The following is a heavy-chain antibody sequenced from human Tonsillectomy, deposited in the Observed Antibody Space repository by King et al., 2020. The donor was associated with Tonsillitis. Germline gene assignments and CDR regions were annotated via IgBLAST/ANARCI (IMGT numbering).Heavy chain of an antibody. CDR1: GGSISSSSYS. J-gene: IGHJ4*02. CDR3: TRHRTLYYDSSGYPSGYYFVY. CDR2: IYYSGST. Sequence: QLQESGPGLVKPSETLSLTCTVSGGSISSSSYSWGWIRQPPGKGLEWIGSIYYSGSTYYNPSLKSRLTISVDKSKNQFSLKLSSVTAADPAVSYCTRHRTLYYDSSGYPSGYYFVYWGQGTLVIVSS. D-gene: IGHD3-22*01. V-gene: IGHV4-39*01.